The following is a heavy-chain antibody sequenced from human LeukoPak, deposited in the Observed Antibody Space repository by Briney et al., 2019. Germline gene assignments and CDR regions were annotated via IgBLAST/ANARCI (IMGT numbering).Heavy chain of an antibody. J-gene: IGHJ4*02. D-gene: IGHD7-27*01. Sequence: SETLSLTCTVSGGSIGSGDCFWSWLRQPPGKGLEWIGFIHYSGSTYYNPSLKSRVTISVDTSKNLFSLKLSSVTAADTAVYYCARASTGDRPRRYFNSWGQGTLVTVSS. CDR1: GGSIGSGDCF. CDR2: IHYSGST. V-gene: IGHV4-30-4*01. CDR3: ARASTGDRPRRYFNS.